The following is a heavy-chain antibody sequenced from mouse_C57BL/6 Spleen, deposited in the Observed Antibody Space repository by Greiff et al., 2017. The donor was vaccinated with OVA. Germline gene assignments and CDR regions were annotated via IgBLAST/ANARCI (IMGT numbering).Heavy chain of an antibody. Sequence: DVKLVESGPELVKPGASVKISCKASGYSFTGYYMHWVKQSHGNILDWIGYIYPYNGVSSYNQKFKGKATLTVDKSSSTAYMELRSLTSEDSAVYYCAVSIYYGNYWYFDVWGTGTTVTVSS. D-gene: IGHD2-1*01. J-gene: IGHJ1*03. CDR1: GYSFTGYY. CDR2: IYPYNGVS. CDR3: AVSIYYGNYWYFDV. V-gene: IGHV1-31*01.